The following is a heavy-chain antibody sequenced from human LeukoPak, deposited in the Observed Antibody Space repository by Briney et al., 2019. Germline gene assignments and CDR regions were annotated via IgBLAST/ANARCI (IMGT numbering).Heavy chain of an antibody. J-gene: IGHJ6*03. CDR2: ISSSSSYI. D-gene: IGHD4-17*01. V-gene: IGHV3-21*01. CDR3: ARAYGNYYSYMDA. Sequence: GGSLRLSCAASGFTFSSYSMNWVRQAPGKGLEWVSSISSSSSYIYYADSVKGRFTISRDNAKNSLYLQMNSLRAEDTAVYYCARAYGNYYSYMDAWGKGTTVTVSS. CDR1: GFTFSSYS.